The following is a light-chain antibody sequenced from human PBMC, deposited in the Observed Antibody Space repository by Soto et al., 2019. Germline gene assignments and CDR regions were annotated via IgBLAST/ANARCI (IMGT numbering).Light chain of an antibody. CDR1: SSDIGAYNY. CDR3: FSHRSGDSHV. J-gene: IGLJ1*01. CDR2: GVT. Sequence: QSALTQPASVSGSPGQSITISCTGTSSDIGAYNYVSWYQQYPGKAPKLMIYGVTNRPSGVSNRFSGPKTGNTASLTISGLQAEDEADYYCFSHRSGDSHVFGTGTKVTVL. V-gene: IGLV2-14*01.